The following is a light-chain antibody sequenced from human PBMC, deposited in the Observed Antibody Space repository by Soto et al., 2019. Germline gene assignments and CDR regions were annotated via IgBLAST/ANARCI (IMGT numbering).Light chain of an antibody. V-gene: IGLV2-23*02. J-gene: IGLJ1*01. Sequence: QSALTQPASVSGSPGQSITISCTGTSSDVGSYNLVSWYQQHPGKAPKLMICEVSKRPSGVSNRFSGSKSGNTASLTISGFQAEDEADYYCCSYAGSSTVFGTGTKVTVL. CDR1: SSDVGSYNL. CDR3: CSYAGSSTV. CDR2: EVS.